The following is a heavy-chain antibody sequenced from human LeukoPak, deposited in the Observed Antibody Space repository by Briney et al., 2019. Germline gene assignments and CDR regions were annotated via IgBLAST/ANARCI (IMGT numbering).Heavy chain of an antibody. CDR3: ARDGAWNDPTGDY. CDR1: GGSISSGDYY. V-gene: IGHV4-30-4*01. J-gene: IGHJ4*02. Sequence: SQTLSLTCTVSGGSISSGDYYWSWIRQPPGKGLEWIGYIYYSGSTYYNPSLKSRVTISVDTSKNQFSLKLSSVTVADTAVYYCARDGAWNDPTGDYWGQGTLVTVSS. CDR2: IYYSGST. D-gene: IGHD1-1*01.